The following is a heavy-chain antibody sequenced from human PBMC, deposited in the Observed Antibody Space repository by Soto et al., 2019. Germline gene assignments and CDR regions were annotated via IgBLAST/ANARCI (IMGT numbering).Heavy chain of an antibody. CDR3: ANPSGYYFGLGSHDEASDM. D-gene: IGHD3-10*01. CDR2: ISKDGSKK. Sequence: PGGSLRLSCAASGFMFSGFGMHWVRQAPGKGLQWVAGISKDGSKKYYGDSVKGRFTISRDNSRKTLYLQMNGLRAEDTAVYYCANPSGYYFGLGSHDEASDMWGQGTVVTVS. V-gene: IGHV3-30*18. J-gene: IGHJ3*02. CDR1: GFMFSGFG.